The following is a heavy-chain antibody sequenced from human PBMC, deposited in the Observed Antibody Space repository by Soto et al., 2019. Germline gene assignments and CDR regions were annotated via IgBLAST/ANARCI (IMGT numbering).Heavy chain of an antibody. J-gene: IGHJ6*02. CDR2: IIPIFGTA. V-gene: IGHV1-69*06. D-gene: IGHD6-13*01. CDR3: ARDLMLVPVEYCMDV. CDR1: GGTFSSYA. Sequence: QVQLVQSGAEVKKPGSSVKVSCKASGGTFSSYAISWVRQAPGQGLEWMGGIIPIFGTANYAQKFQGRVTITADKYTSTAYMELSSLRSEDTAVYYCARDLMLVPVEYCMDVWCQGTTVTVSS.